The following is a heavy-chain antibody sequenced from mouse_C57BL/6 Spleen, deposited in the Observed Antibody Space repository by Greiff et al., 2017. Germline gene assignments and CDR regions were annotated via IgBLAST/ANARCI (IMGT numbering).Heavy chain of an antibody. CDR1: GFNIKDDY. V-gene: IGHV14-4*01. CDR2: IDPENGDT. CDR3: TTLREDYAMDY. Sequence: VQLQQSGAELVRPGASVKLFCTASGFNIKDDYMHWVKQRPEQGLEWIGWIDPENGDTEYASKFQGKATITADTSSNTAYLQLSSLTSEDTAVYYCTTLREDYAMDYWGQGTSVTVSS. J-gene: IGHJ4*01.